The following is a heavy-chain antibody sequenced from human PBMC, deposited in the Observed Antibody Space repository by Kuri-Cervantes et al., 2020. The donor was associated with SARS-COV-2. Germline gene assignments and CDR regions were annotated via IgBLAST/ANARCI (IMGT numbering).Heavy chain of an antibody. CDR1: GFTFSRYS. CDR2: ISSSSSYI. Sequence: GESLNISCAASGFTFSRYSMNWVRQAPGQGLELVSSISSSSSYIYYADPVKGRFTISSDNAKNSLYLQMNSLRAEDTAVYYCASHPRGSGSYYLDWGQGTLVTVSS. CDR3: ASHPRGSGSYYLD. J-gene: IGHJ4*02. D-gene: IGHD3-10*01. V-gene: IGHV3-21*01.